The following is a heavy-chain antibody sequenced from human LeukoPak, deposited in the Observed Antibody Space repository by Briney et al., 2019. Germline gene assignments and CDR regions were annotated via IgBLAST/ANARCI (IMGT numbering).Heavy chain of an antibody. D-gene: IGHD3-22*01. Sequence: SETLSLTCAVYGGSFSGYYGSGIRQPPGKGLEWSGEINHSGSTNYNPSLKSRVTISVDTSKNQFSLKLSSVTAAATAVYYCARGYNYDSSGYYIFDYWGQGTLVTVSS. V-gene: IGHV4-34*01. CDR2: INHSGST. CDR3: ARGYNYDSSGYYIFDY. J-gene: IGHJ4*02. CDR1: GGSFSGYY.